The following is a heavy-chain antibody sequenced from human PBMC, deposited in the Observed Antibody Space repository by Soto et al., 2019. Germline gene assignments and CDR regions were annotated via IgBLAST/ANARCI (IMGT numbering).Heavy chain of an antibody. Sequence: QPGGSLRLSCAASGFTFSSYAMSWVRQAPGKGLEWVSAISGSGGSTYYADSVKGRFTISRDNSKNTLYLQMNSLRAEDTAVYYCAKVLYAYDSSGYDAFDIWGQGTMVTVSS. CDR1: GFTFSSYA. CDR3: AKVLYAYDSSGYDAFDI. J-gene: IGHJ3*02. V-gene: IGHV3-23*01. CDR2: ISGSGGST. D-gene: IGHD3-22*01.